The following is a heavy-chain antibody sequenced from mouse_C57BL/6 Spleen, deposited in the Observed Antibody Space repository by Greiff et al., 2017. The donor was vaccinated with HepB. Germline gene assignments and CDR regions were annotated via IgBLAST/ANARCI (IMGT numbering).Heavy chain of an antibody. D-gene: IGHD1-1*01. J-gene: IGHJ2*01. Sequence: QVQLQQSGAELVTPGASVKISCKASGYTFTDYYINWVKQRPGQGLEWIGKIGPGSGSTYYNEKFKGKATLTADKSSSTAYMQLSSLTSEDAAVYFWARWGYDGSSYKVYYLDYWGRGTTLTVSS. CDR1: GYTFTDYY. CDR3: ARWGYDGSSYKVYYLDY. V-gene: IGHV1-77*01. CDR2: IGPGSGST.